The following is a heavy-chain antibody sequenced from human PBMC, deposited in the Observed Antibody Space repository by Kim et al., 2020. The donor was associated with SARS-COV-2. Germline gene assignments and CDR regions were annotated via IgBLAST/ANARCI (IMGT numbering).Heavy chain of an antibody. V-gene: IGHV4-31*03. J-gene: IGHJ6*02. CDR3: ARDYPVYYGSALTNGMDV. Sequence: SETLSLTCTVSGGSISSGGYYWSWIRQHPGKGLEWIGYIYYSGSTYYNPSLKSRVTISVDTSKNQFSLKLSSVTAADTAVYYCARDYPVYYGSALTNGMDVWGQGTTVTVSS. CDR2: IYYSGST. D-gene: IGHD3-10*01. CDR1: GGSISSGGYY.